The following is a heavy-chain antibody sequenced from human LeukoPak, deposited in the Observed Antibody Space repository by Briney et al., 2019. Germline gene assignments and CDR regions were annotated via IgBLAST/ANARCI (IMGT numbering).Heavy chain of an antibody. D-gene: IGHD2-15*01. Sequence: SVKVSCKASGGTFSSYAIRWVRQAPGQGLEWMGGIIPIFGTANYAQKFQGRVTITADESTSTAYMELSSLRSEDTAVYYCARVVVVAAPSYYFDHWGQGTLVTVSS. CDR2: IIPIFGTA. J-gene: IGHJ4*02. CDR1: GGTFSSYA. CDR3: ARVVVVAAPSYYFDH. V-gene: IGHV1-69*13.